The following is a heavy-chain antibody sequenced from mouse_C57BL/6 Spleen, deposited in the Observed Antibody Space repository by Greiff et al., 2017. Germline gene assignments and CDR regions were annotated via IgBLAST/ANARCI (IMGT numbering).Heavy chain of an antibody. CDR3: AKGTAQAYFDY. CDR1: GYTFTSYW. D-gene: IGHD3-2*02. Sequence: VQLQESGAELVKPGASVKLSCKASGYTFTSYWMHWVKQRPGQGLEWIGRLGPNSGGTKYNEKFKCKATLTVDKTSSTAYMQLSSLTSEDSAVYYCAKGTAQAYFDYWGQGTTLTVSS. J-gene: IGHJ2*01. CDR2: LGPNSGGT. V-gene: IGHV1-62-3*01.